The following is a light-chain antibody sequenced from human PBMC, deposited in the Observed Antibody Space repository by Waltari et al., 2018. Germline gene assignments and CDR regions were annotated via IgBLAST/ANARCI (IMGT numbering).Light chain of an antibody. CDR2: GAS. Sequence: ILLTQSTATLSLSPGARATLSCRASQSVSSISLAWYQQKPGQAHRLLIYGASSRATGSPDRFSGSGSGTDFTLTISRLEPEDFAVYYCQQYGSSLFTFGGGTKVEIK. J-gene: IGKJ4*01. CDR1: QSVSSIS. CDR3: QQYGSSLFT. V-gene: IGKV3-20*01.